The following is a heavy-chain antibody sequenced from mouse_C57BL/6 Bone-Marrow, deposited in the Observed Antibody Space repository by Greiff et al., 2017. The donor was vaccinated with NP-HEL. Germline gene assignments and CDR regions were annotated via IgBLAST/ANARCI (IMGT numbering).Heavy chain of an antibody. Sequence: VQLQQSGPELVKPGASVKMSCKASGYTFTDYNMHWVKQSHGKSLEWIGYINPNNGGTSYNQKFKGKATLTVNKSSSTAYMELRSLTSEDSAVEYCASSEGYDYGGFAYWGQGTLVTVSA. D-gene: IGHD2-4*01. J-gene: IGHJ3*01. V-gene: IGHV1-22*01. CDR2: INPNNGGT. CDR1: GYTFTDYN. CDR3: ASSEGYDYGGFAY.